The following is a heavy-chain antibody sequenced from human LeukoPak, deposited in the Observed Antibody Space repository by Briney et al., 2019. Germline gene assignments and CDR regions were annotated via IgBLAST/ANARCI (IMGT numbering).Heavy chain of an antibody. J-gene: IGHJ6*03. Sequence: GGSLRLSCAASGFTFDDYGMSWVRQAPGKGLEWVSGINWNGGSTGYADSVKGRFTISRDDAKNPLYLQMNSLRAEDTALYYCARERSSTDYYYMDVWGKGTTVTVSS. CDR2: INWNGGST. CDR1: GFTFDDYG. V-gene: IGHV3-20*04. CDR3: ARERSSTDYYYMDV. D-gene: IGHD6-13*01.